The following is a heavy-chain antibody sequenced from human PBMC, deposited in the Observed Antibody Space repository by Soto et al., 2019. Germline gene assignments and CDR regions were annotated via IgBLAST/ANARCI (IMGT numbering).Heavy chain of an antibody. J-gene: IGHJ6*02. V-gene: IGHV4-34*01. CDR2: IDHSGST. CDR1: GGSFSAYY. D-gene: IGHD2-15*01. Sequence: QVQLQQWGAGLLKPLETLSLTCAVSGGSFSAYYWTWIRQPPGRGLEWIGEIDHSGSTNYNPSLEGRVTMSIDTAKNRFSLNVTSVTAADTAVYYCVRGLRYSGMDVWGQGTTVTVS. CDR3: VRGLRYSGMDV.